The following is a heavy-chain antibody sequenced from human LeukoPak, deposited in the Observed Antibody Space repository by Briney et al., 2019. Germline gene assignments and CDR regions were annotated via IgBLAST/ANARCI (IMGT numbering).Heavy chain of an antibody. V-gene: IGHV4-39*07. J-gene: IGHJ4*02. Sequence: SSETLSLTCTVSGGSISSSSYYWGWIRQPPGKGLEWIGSIYYSGTTHSNPSVKSQVTISIDKSKNQFFLNLSSVTAADTAVYYCAGLVGRYSSGLYYYYFDYWGQGTLVTVSS. D-gene: IGHD3-22*01. CDR1: GGSISSSSYY. CDR2: IYYSGTT. CDR3: AGLVGRYSSGLYYYYFDY.